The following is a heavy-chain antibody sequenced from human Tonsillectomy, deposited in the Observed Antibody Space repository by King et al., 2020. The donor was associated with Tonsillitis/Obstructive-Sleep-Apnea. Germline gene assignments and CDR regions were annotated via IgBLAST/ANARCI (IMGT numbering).Heavy chain of an antibody. CDR1: GFTFGDYA. CDR3: ARDPTTPRRYYYYMDV. Sequence: EVQLVESGGGLVQPGRSLRLSCTASGFTFGDYAVSWVRQAPGKGLEWVGFIRSKAYGGTTEYAASVKGRFTISRDDSNSIAHLQMNSLKTEDTAVYYCARDPTTPRRYYYYMDVWGKGTTVTVSS. D-gene: IGHD4-11*01. V-gene: IGHV3-49*04. CDR2: IRSKAYGGTT. J-gene: IGHJ6*03.